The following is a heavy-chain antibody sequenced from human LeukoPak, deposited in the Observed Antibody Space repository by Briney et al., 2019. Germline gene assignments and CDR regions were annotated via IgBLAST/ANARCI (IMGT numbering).Heavy chain of an antibody. D-gene: IGHD3-16*01. J-gene: IGHJ4*02. CDR3: ARDTGGFDF. CDR1: GFIFNIYG. Sequence: GGSLRLSCAASGFIFNIYGLIWVRQAPGKGLEWVSAISNDGGGTNYADFVKGRFTISRDNSKNTLFLQMNSLRAEDTAVYYCARDTGGFDFWGQGTLVTVSS. V-gene: IGHV3-23*01. CDR2: ISNDGGGT.